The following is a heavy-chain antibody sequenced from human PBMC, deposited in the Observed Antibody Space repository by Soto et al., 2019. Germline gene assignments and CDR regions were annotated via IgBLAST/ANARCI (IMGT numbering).Heavy chain of an antibody. D-gene: IGHD3-22*01. CDR1: GFTFSNYW. CDR3: ARKSYYYDSSGNYISSWYFDL. V-gene: IGHV3-7*03. Sequence: PGGSLRLSCAASGFTFSNYWMSWVRQAPGKGLEWVANIKQDGSEKYYVDSVKGRFTISRDNAKNSLYLQMNSLRAEDTAVYHCARKSYYYDSSGNYISSWYFDLWGSGTLVTVSS. J-gene: IGHJ2*01. CDR2: IKQDGSEK.